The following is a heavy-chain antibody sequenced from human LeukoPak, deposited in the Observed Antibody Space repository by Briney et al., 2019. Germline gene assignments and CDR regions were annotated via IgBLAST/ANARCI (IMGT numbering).Heavy chain of an antibody. J-gene: IGHJ4*02. D-gene: IGHD6-19*01. CDR3: ASKLTAVAGYFDY. V-gene: IGHV4-4*02. Sequence: PGGSLRLSCAASGFTFSNAWMSWVRQAPGKGLEWIGEIHHSGSTNYNPSLKSRVTISVDKLKNQFSLKMSSVTAADTAVYYCASKLTAVAGYFDYWGQGTLVTVSS. CDR2: IHHSGST. CDR1: GFTFSNAW.